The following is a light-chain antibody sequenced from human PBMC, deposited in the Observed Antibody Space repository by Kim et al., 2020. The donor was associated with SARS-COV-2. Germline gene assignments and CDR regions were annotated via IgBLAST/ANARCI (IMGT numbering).Light chain of an antibody. CDR1: NSGDKA. J-gene: IGLJ2*01. V-gene: IGLV3-21*04. Sequence: RGKTGMQGCGGNNSGDKAVYWYQRRPGQAPVLVISSDSDRPSGIPERFSGSNSGSTATLTITRVEAGDEAHYYCQVWDSTSDHPVFGGGTQLTVL. CDR2: SDS. CDR3: QVWDSTSDHPV.